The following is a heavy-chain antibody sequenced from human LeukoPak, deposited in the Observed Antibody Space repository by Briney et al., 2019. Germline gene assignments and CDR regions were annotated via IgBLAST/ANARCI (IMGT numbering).Heavy chain of an antibody. CDR3: ASPAAGSNFDC. CDR1: GFTFSDYY. J-gene: IGHJ4*02. D-gene: IGHD6-13*01. V-gene: IGHV3-11*03. Sequence: GGSLRLSCAASGFTFSDYYMSWIRQAPGKGLEWVSYISSSSSYTNYADSVKGRFTISRDNSKNSLYLQMNSLRAEDTAVYYCASPAAGSNFDCWGQGTPVTVSS. CDR2: ISSSSSYT.